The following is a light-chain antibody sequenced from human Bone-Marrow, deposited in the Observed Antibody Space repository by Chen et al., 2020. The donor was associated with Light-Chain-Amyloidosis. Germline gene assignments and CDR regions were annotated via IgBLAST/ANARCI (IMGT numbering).Light chain of an antibody. CDR2: ADD. CDR1: SGSIATNY. Sequence: NVMLTQPLSVSESPGKPVINACTRSSGSIATNYVQWYQQRPGSSPTTVIYADDQRPSGVPDRFSGSIDRSSNSASLTISGLKTEDEADYYCQSYQGSSQGVFGGGTKLTVL. CDR3: QSYQGSSQGV. J-gene: IGLJ3*02. V-gene: IGLV6-57*01.